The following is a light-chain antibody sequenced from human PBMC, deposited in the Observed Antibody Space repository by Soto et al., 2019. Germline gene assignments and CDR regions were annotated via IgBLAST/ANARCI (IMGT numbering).Light chain of an antibody. CDR3: QQYNNWPPWT. J-gene: IGKJ1*01. Sequence: EIVMTQSPATLSVSPGERVTLSCRASQSVRSDLAWYQQKPGQAPRLLIYGASTRATGIPARFSGSGSGTDFTPTVSSLQSEDIAVYYCQQYNNWPPWTFGQGTRVEVK. CDR2: GAS. CDR1: QSVRSD. V-gene: IGKV3-15*01.